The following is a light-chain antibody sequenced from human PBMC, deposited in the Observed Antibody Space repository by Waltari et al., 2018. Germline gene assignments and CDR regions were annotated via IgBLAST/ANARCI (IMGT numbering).Light chain of an antibody. V-gene: IGKV1-9*01. CDR2: AAS. CDR1: QGISSY. CDR3: QQLNSYPPYT. J-gene: IGKJ2*01. Sequence: IQLTQSPSSLSASVGDRVTITCRASQGISSYLAWYQQKPGKAPKLLIYAASTLQSGVPSRFSGSGSGTDFTLTISSLQPADFATYYCQQLNSYPPYTFGQGTKLEIK.